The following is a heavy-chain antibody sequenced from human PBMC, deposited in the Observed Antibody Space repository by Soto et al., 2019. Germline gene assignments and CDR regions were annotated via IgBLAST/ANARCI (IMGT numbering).Heavy chain of an antibody. CDR2: INPSGGST. J-gene: IGHJ4*02. V-gene: IGHV1-46*01. D-gene: IGHD3-22*01. CDR1: GYTFTSYY. Sequence: SVKVSCKASGYTFTSYYMHWVRQAPGQGLEWMGIINPSGGSTSYAQKFQGRVTMTRDTSTSTVYMELSSLRSEDTAVYYCARADYYDSSGYYFPFDYWGQGTLVTVSS. CDR3: ARADYYDSSGYYFPFDY.